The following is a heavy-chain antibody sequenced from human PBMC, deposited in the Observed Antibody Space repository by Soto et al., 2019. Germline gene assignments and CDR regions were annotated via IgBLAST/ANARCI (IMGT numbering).Heavy chain of an antibody. CDR3: ARDRGRTDYYAMDV. CDR1: GFAFSVYA. CDR2: ISYDGSDK. Sequence: GGSLRLSCAAPGFAFSVYAMHWVRQAPGKGLEWVSLISYDGSDKYYADSVKGRFTISRDNSKSTLYLQMSSLRADDTAVYFCARDRGRTDYYAMDVWGQGTTVTAP. J-gene: IGHJ6*02. D-gene: IGHD1-1*01. V-gene: IGHV3-30-3*01.